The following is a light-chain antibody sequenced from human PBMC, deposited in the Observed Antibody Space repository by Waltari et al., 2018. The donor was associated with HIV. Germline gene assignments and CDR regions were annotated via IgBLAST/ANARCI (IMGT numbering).Light chain of an antibody. CDR2: EVS. CDR1: TSDIGDYDY. V-gene: IGLV2-14*01. Sequence: QSALTQPASVSGSLGQSITVSCTGTTSDIGDYDYVSWYQQLPDKAPTLIIYEVSTRPSGVSHRFSGSKSGNTASLTISGLQSDDESTYFCSSYTAANTILFGGGTKLTVL. J-gene: IGLJ2*01. CDR3: SSYTAANTIL.